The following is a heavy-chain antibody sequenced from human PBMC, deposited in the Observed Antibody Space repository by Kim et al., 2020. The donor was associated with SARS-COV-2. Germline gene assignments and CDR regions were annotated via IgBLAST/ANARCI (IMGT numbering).Heavy chain of an antibody. D-gene: IGHD4-4*01. V-gene: IGHV7-4-1*01. CDR2: INTNTGNP. J-gene: IGHJ5*02. CDR1: GYTFTSYA. Sequence: ASVKVSCKASGYTFTSYAMNWVRQAPGQGLEWMGWINTNTGNPTYAQGFTGRFVFSLDTSVSTAYLQAEDTAVYYCAREIYSNYGDNWFDPWGQGTLVTVSS. CDR3: AREIYSNYGDNWFDP.